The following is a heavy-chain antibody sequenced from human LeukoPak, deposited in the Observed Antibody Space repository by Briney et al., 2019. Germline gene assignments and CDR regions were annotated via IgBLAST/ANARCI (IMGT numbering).Heavy chain of an antibody. CDR3: AKDQGSSGWTRPFDY. J-gene: IGHJ4*02. CDR1: GLTFSSNW. V-gene: IGHV3-74*01. CDR2: INSDGSTT. Sequence: PGGSLRLSCAASGLTFSSNWMYWVRQAPGKGLVWVSRINSDGSTTSYVDSVKGRFTISRDNSKNSLYLQMNGLRTEDTALYYCAKDQGSSGWTRPFDYWGQGTLVTVSS. D-gene: IGHD6-19*01.